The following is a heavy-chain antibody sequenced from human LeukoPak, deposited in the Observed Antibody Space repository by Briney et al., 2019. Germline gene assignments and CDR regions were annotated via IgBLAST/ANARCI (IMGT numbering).Heavy chain of an antibody. Sequence: ASVKVSCKASGYTFNTYGITWVRQAPGHGLEWMGWISSYNGNTSYAAKVQGRITMTKDTSASTAYFELRSLRSDDTAVYYCARIACSSSSCTYSGRRRVRGGSLDPWGQGTLVTVSS. D-gene: IGHD2-2*01. CDR2: ISSYNGNT. CDR1: GYTFNTYG. CDR3: ARIACSSSSCTYSGRRRVRGGSLDP. J-gene: IGHJ5*02. V-gene: IGHV1-18*01.